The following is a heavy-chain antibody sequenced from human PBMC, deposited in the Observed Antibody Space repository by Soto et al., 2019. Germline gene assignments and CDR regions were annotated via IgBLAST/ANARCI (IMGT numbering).Heavy chain of an antibody. CDR1: GFSFSNFA. CDR3: ARSEGADGVVWFDT. Sequence: EVQLLQSGGDLVQPGGSLRVSCVASGFSFSNFAMSWVRQAPGKGLEWVSGIRGSGAESHYADSVRGRFTISRDNSKNPVYLEMHSQNVGDTAVYYCARSEGADGVVWFDTWGQGTLVTVSS. D-gene: IGHD1-26*01. J-gene: IGHJ5*02. V-gene: IGHV3-23*01. CDR2: IRGSGAES.